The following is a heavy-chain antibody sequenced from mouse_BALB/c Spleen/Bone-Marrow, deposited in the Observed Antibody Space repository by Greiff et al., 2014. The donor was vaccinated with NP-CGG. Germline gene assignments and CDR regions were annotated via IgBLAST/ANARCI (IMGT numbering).Heavy chain of an antibody. CDR1: GYTFTSYY. D-gene: IGHD2-12*01. CDR2: INPSNGGT. J-gene: IGHJ4*01. V-gene: IGHV1S81*02. Sequence: QVQLKESGAELVKPGASVKLSCKASGYTFTSYYMCWVKQRPGQGLEWIGEINPSNGGTNFNEKFKSKATLTVDKSSSTAYMSLSSLTSEDSAVYYCTRSRRAMDHWGQGTSATVSS. CDR3: TRSRRAMDH.